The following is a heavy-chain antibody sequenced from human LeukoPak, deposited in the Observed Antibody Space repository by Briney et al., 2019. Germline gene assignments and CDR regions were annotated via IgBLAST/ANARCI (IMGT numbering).Heavy chain of an antibody. CDR3: ARGFSYAKDY. V-gene: IGHV1-46*01. Sequence: ASVKVSCRPSGYTFTTYYIYWVRQAPGQGLEWMGRINPSGGSTIYAQKFQGRLTLTRETSTRTVYLEMRRLRPDDTAVYYCARGFSYAKDYWGQGTLVTVSS. D-gene: IGHD2-2*01. CDR1: GYTFTTYY. J-gene: IGHJ4*02. CDR2: INPSGGST.